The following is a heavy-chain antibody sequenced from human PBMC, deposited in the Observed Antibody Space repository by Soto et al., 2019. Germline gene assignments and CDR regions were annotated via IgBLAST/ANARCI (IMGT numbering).Heavy chain of an antibody. D-gene: IGHD3-10*01. J-gene: IGHJ5*02. CDR2: IYYSGST. V-gene: IGHV4-39*01. CDR1: GGSISSSSYY. CDR3: ARHHTLLEGSWFDP. Sequence: PSETLSLTCTVSGGSISSSSYYWGWIRQPPGKGLEWIGSIYYSGSTYYNPSLKSRVTISVDTSKNQFSLKLSSVTAADTAVYYCARHHTLLEGSWFDPWGQGTLVTVSS.